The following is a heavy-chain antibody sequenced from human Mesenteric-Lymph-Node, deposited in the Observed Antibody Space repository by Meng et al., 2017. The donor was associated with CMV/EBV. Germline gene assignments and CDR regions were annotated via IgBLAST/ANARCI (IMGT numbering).Heavy chain of an antibody. V-gene: IGHV3-21*01. CDR1: GFTFSSSS. J-gene: IGHJ4*02. CDR3: ARESTGTAAY. D-gene: IGHD1-1*01. Sequence: GESLKISCAASGFTFSSSSMNWVRQAPGKGLEWVSSISSGSDYIYYAVSVQGRFAISRDNAKNSVFLQMNSLTAADTAVYYCARESTGTAAYWGEGTLFTVSS. CDR2: ISSGSDYI.